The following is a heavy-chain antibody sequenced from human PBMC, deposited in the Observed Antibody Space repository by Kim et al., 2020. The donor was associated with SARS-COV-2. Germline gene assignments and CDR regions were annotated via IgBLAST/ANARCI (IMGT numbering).Heavy chain of an antibody. V-gene: IGHV5-51*01. Sequence: TRYSPSFQGQVTISADKSISTAYLQWSSLKASDTAMYYCARRGFWNGSDYWGQGTLVTVSS. D-gene: IGHD1-1*01. CDR2: T. J-gene: IGHJ4*02. CDR3: ARRGFWNGSDY.